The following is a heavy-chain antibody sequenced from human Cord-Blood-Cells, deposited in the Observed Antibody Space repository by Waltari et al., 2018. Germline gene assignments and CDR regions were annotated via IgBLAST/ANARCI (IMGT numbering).Heavy chain of an antibody. Sequence: EVQLVESGGGLVQPGRSLRLSCAASGFTFDDYAMHWVRQAPGKGLEWVSGISWNSGSIGYADSVKGRFTISRDNAKNSLYLQMNSLRAEGTALYYCAKDNFAFDIWGQGTMVTVSS. J-gene: IGHJ3*02. CDR3: AKDNFAFDI. D-gene: IGHD1-1*01. V-gene: IGHV3-9*01. CDR2: ISWNSGSI. CDR1: GFTFDDYA.